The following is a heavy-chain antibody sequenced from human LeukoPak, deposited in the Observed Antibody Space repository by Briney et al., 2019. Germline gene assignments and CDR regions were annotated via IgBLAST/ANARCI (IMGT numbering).Heavy chain of an antibody. J-gene: IGHJ4*02. Sequence: GASVKVSCKASGGTFSSYAISWVRQAPGQGLEWMGGIIPIFGTANYAQKFQGRVTITADESASTAYMELSSLRSEDTAVYYCARSGMGTSCFDYWGQGTLVTVSS. CDR1: GGTFSSYA. D-gene: IGHD2-2*01. CDR2: IIPIFGTA. CDR3: ARSGMGTSCFDY. V-gene: IGHV1-69*13.